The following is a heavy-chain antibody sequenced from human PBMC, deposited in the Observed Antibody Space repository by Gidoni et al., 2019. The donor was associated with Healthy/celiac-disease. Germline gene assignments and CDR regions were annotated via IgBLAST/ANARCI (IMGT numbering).Heavy chain of an antibody. Sequence: VQLVQSRSELKTPGASVKVSGRASGSTFTHYAMNWARQAPGQGLEWMGWINTNTGNPTYAQGFTGRFAFSLDTSVSTAYLQISSLKAEDTAVYYCARTVMITFGGDYFDYWGQGTLVTFSS. D-gene: IGHD3-16*01. CDR3: ARTVMITFGGDYFDY. V-gene: IGHV7-4-1*02. CDR2: INTNTGNP. J-gene: IGHJ4*02. CDR1: GSTFTHYA.